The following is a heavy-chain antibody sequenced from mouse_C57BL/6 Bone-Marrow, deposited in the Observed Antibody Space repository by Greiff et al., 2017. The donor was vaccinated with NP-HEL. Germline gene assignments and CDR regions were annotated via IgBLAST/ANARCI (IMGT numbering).Heavy chain of an antibody. V-gene: IGHV5-15*01. CDR1: GFTFSDYG. CDR2: ISNLAYSI. Sequence: DVMLVESGGGLVQPGGSLKLSCAASGFTFSDYGMAWVRQAPRKGPEWVAFISNLAYSIYYADTVTGRFTISRENAKNTLYLEMSSLRSEDTAMYYCARHYYYGNSYDAMDYWGQGTSVTVSS. J-gene: IGHJ4*01. CDR3: ARHYYYGNSYDAMDY. D-gene: IGHD1-1*01.